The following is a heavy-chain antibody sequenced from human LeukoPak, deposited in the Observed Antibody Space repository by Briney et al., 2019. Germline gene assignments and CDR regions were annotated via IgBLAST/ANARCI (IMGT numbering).Heavy chain of an antibody. CDR1: GFTFSNFW. Sequence: PGGSLRLSCTASGFTFSNFWMGWVRQAPGKGLEWVANIKQDETEKFYLGSVKGRFAISRDNSKNTLYLQMNSLRAEDTAVYYCAKSPSPYYYDSSGYYDYWGQGTLVTVSS. V-gene: IGHV3-7*03. J-gene: IGHJ4*02. D-gene: IGHD3-22*01. CDR2: IKQDETEK. CDR3: AKSPSPYYYDSSGYYDY.